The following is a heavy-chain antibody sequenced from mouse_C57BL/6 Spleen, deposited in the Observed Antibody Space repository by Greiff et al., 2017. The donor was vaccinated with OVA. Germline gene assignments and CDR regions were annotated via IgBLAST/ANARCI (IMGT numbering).Heavy chain of an antibody. CDR2: IYPGGGDT. J-gene: IGHJ2*01. V-gene: IGHV1-80*01. D-gene: IGHD1-1*01. CDR1: GYAFSSYW. Sequence: QVQLQQPGAELVKPGASVKISCKASGYAFSSYWMNWVKQRPGRGLEWIGQIYPGGGDTNYNGKFKGKATLTADKSSSTAYMQLSSLTSEDSAVYFCARRGYCGSSYGFDYWGQGTTLTVSS. CDR3: ARRGYCGSSYGFDY.